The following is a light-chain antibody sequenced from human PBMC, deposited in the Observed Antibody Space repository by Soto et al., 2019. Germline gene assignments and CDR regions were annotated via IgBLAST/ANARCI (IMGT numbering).Light chain of an antibody. Sequence: EIVLTQSPATLSLSPGERATLSCRASQSVGSYFAWYQQKPGQAPRLLIYDAFSRATGIPARFSGSGSGTDFTPPNSSLEPEDFAVYFCQQRSSWPLTFGGGTMVEIK. J-gene: IGKJ4*01. CDR3: QQRSSWPLT. CDR2: DAF. CDR1: QSVGSY. V-gene: IGKV3-11*01.